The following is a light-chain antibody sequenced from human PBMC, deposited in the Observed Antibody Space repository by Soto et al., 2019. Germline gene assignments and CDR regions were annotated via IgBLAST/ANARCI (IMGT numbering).Light chain of an antibody. CDR3: NSYTSNNTYV. Sequence: FVLTQPASVSGSPGQAITISCSGTSSDVGAFNYVSWYQQHPGKAPKLMIYDVSNRPSGVSNRFSGSKSGNTASLTISGLRAEDEADYYCNSYTSNNTYVFGTGTKVTVL. CDR1: SSDVGAFNY. J-gene: IGLJ1*01. CDR2: DVS. V-gene: IGLV2-14*03.